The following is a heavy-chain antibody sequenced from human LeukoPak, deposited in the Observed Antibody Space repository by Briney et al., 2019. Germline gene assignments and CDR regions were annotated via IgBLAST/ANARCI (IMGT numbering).Heavy chain of an antibody. CDR3: ARSSLPFLEWGNWFDP. J-gene: IGHJ5*02. CDR2: IYYSGST. CDR1: GGSISSYY. V-gene: IGHV4-59*01. Sequence: PSETLSLTCTVSGGSISSYYWSWIRQPPGKRLEWIGYIYYSGSTNYNPSLKSRVTISVDTSKNQFSLKLSSVTAADTAVYYCARSSLPFLEWGNWFDPWGQGTLVTVSS. D-gene: IGHD3-3*01.